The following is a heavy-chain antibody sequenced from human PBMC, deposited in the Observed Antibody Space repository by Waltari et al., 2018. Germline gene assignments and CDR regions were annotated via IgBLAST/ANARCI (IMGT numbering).Heavy chain of an antibody. D-gene: IGHD3-10*01. J-gene: IGHJ4*02. V-gene: IGHV3-74*01. CDR1: GFSFSAYW. CDR2: IDENGISV. Sequence: EVQLVESGGGLVQPGGSLRLSCAASGFSFSAYWMHWVRQSPGKGLEWVLRIDENGISVTYVDSVQGRFTTSRDNAKNTLYLQMNSLRAEDSAVYYCTRDLYRGSDHWGRGTLVSVSS. CDR3: TRDLYRGSDH.